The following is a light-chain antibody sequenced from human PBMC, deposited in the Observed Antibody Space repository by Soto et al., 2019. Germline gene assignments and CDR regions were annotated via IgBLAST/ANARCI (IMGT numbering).Light chain of an antibody. Sequence: IQLTQSPSSLSASVGDRVTITCRASQAINSYLAWYQQKPGKAPKLLIYGGSTLQGGVPSRFSGSGSGTDFTLTISTLQPEDFATYYCQHLNAFPLTFGGGTKVEI. CDR1: QAINSY. V-gene: IGKV1-9*01. J-gene: IGKJ4*01. CDR2: GGS. CDR3: QHLNAFPLT.